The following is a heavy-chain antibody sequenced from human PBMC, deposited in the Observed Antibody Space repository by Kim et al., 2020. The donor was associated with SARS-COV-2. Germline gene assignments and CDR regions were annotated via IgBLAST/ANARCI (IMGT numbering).Heavy chain of an antibody. J-gene: IGHJ4*02. Sequence: ETIYAQKFQGRVTMTEDTSTDTAYMELSSLRSEDTAVYYCAIAVAGYLDYWGQGTLVTVSS. D-gene: IGHD6-19*01. CDR3: AIAVAGYLDY. CDR2: ET. V-gene: IGHV1-24*01.